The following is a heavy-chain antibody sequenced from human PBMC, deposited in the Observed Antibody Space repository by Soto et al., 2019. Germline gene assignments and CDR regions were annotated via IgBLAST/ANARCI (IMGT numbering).Heavy chain of an antibody. Sequence: PSETLSLTCTVSGGSISSYYWSWIRQPPGKGLEWIGYIYYSGSTNYNPSLKSRVTISVDTSKNQFSLKLSSVTAADTAVYYCARGYSGYDWALDAFDIWGQGTMVTVSS. CDR1: GGSISSYY. CDR2: IYYSGST. V-gene: IGHV4-59*12. D-gene: IGHD5-12*01. CDR3: ARGYSGYDWALDAFDI. J-gene: IGHJ3*02.